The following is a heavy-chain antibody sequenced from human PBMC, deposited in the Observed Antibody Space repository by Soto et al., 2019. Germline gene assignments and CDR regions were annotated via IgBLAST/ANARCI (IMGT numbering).Heavy chain of an antibody. CDR2: IYYIGST. CDR1: VGSISSGGYY. Sequence: LYITCTVSVGSISSGGYYGSWIRQHPGKGLEWIGYIYYIGSTYYNPSLKSRVTISVDTSKNQFSLKLSSVTAADTAVYYCARGVYDSTGPHFDYWAQATLVTLSS. V-gene: IGHV4-31*03. D-gene: IGHD2-8*01. CDR3: ARGVYDSTGPHFDY. J-gene: IGHJ4*02.